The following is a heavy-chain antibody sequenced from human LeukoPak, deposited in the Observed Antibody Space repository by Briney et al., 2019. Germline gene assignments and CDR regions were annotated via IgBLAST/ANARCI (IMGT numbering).Heavy chain of an antibody. J-gene: IGHJ4*02. Sequence: SETLSLTCTVSGGSISSGDYYWSWIRQPPGKGLEWIGYIYYSGSTYYNPSLKSRVTISVDTSKNQFSLKLSSVTAADTAVYCCARVEEGYFDYWGQGTLVTVSS. V-gene: IGHV4-30-4*08. CDR3: ARVEEGYFDY. CDR2: IYYSGST. CDR1: GGSISSGDYY.